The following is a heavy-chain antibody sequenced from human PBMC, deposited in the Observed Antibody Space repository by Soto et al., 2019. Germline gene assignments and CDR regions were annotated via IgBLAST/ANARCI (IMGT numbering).Heavy chain of an antibody. CDR3: ARASPVVTDV. V-gene: IGHV4-30-4*01. J-gene: IGHJ6*02. CDR1: GGSICSGDYY. Sequence: QVPLQESGPGLVKPSQTLSLPCTVSGGSICSGDYYWSWIRQTPVKGLEWIGYIYYRGSTYYNPSLRSRVTISVDTSKNQFSLKLSSVTAADTAGYYRARASPVVTDVWGQGNTVTVS. D-gene: IGHD2-15*01. CDR2: IYYRGST.